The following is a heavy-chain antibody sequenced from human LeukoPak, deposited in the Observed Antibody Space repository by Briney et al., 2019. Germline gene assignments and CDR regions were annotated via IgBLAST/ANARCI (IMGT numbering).Heavy chain of an antibody. D-gene: IGHD4-11*01. Sequence: GGSLRLSCAASGFTFDSYSMNWVRRAPGKGRQWVSSISTGSNYIYYADSVKGRFTISRDNAKNSLYLQMNSLRADDTGVYYCARDRIYTNYYFDSWGLGTLVTVSS. CDR3: ARDRIYTNYYFDS. CDR1: GFTFDSYS. V-gene: IGHV3-21*01. CDR2: ISTGSNYI. J-gene: IGHJ4*02.